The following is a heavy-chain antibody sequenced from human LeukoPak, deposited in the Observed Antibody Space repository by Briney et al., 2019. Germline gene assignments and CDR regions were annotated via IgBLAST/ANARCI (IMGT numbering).Heavy chain of an antibody. V-gene: IGHV3-23*01. J-gene: IGHJ4*02. CDR2: ISGSGGST. Sequence: GGSLRLSCAASGFTFSSYAMSWVRQAPGKGLEWVSAISGSGGSTYYADSVKGRFTISRDNSKNTLYLQMNSLRAEDTAVYYCANGPTYSSASGSFTAFDYWGQGTLVTVSS. CDR3: ANGPTYSSASGSFTAFDY. CDR1: GFTFSSYA. D-gene: IGHD3-10*01.